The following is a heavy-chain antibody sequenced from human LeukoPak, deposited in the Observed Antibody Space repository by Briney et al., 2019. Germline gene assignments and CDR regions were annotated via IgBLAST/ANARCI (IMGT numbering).Heavy chain of an antibody. CDR3: ARGTTISGVATYFFDS. J-gene: IGHJ4*02. V-gene: IGHV4-59*01. CDR1: GGSISSYY. CDR2: IYYSGST. D-gene: IGHD3-3*01. Sequence: ASETLSLTCTVSGGSISSYYWSWIRQPPGKGLEWIGYIYYSGSTNYNPSLKSRVTISVDTSKNQFSLKLSSVTAADTAVYYCARGTTISGVATYFFDSWGQGTLVTVSS.